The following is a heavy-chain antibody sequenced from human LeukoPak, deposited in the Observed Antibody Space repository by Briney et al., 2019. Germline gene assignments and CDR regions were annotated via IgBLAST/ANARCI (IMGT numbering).Heavy chain of an antibody. CDR1: GYPFTDYY. V-gene: IGHV1-2*02. Sequence: ASVKVSCKASGYPFTDYYIHWLRQAPGQGLEWMGWINPIGGGTNYAQKFHGRVTLTSDTSITTAYMELTRLTSDDTAVYYCARVRDILSGHDSRGLGTLVIVSS. CDR3: ARVRDILSGHDS. CDR2: INPIGGGT. J-gene: IGHJ4*02. D-gene: IGHD3-9*01.